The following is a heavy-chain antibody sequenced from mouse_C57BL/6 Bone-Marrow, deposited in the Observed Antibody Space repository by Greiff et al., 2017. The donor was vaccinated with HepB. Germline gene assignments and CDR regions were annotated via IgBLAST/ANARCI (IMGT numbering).Heavy chain of an antibody. Sequence: EVKLVESGPELVKPGASVKISCKASGYSFTDYNMNWVKQSNGKSLEWIGVINPNYGTTSYNQKFKGKATLTVDQSSSTAYMQLNSLTSEDSAVYYCASLRYYAMDYWGQGTSVTVSS. CDR1: GYSFTDYN. CDR3: ASLRYYAMDY. J-gene: IGHJ4*01. D-gene: IGHD1-1*01. CDR2: INPNYGTT. V-gene: IGHV1-39*01.